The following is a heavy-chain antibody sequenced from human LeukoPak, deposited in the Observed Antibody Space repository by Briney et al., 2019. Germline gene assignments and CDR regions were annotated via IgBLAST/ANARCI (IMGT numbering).Heavy chain of an antibody. J-gene: IGHJ5*02. CDR2: INPYSGVT. V-gene: IGHV1-2*02. CDR1: GYTFIGHY. D-gene: IGHD6-13*01. CDR3: ARDHIDDSSTSAPGTDGFDP. Sequence: ASVKVSCKASGYTFIGHYIHRMRQAPGQGLEWVGWINPYSGVTNYADNFQGRVTLTRDTSSSTAYMELTSLRSDDTAVYYCARDHIDDSSTSAPGTDGFDPWGQGTLVTVSS.